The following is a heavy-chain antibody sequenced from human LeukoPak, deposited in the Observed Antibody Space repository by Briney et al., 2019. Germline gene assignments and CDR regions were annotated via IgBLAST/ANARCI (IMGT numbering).Heavy chain of an antibody. CDR2: VIPIFGTA. D-gene: IGHD3-3*01. CDR3: AYHYDFWSGYYPIDY. CDR1: GGTFRSYA. Sequence: SVKVSCKASGGTFRSYAISWVRQAPGQGLELKGGVIPIFGTANYAQKFQGRVTITADESTSTAYMELSSLRSEDTAVYYCAYHYDFWSGYYPIDYWGQGTLVTVS. J-gene: IGHJ4*02. V-gene: IGHV1-69*13.